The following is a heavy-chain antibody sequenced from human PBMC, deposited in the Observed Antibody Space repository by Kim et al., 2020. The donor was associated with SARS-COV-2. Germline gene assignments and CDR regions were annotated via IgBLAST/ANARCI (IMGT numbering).Heavy chain of an antibody. Sequence: GGSLRLSCAASGFTFINTWMRWVRQAPGKGLERVGRNKSKTYCGTKDYAAPVKGRFTISRDDSKNTLYLQMNSLKTEDTAVYYCTTDPPSILPIDYWGQGTLVTVSS. CDR3: TTDPPSILPIDY. V-gene: IGHV3-15*01. D-gene: IGHD3-3*01. CDR1: GFTFINTW. J-gene: IGHJ4*02. CDR2: NKSKTYCGTK.